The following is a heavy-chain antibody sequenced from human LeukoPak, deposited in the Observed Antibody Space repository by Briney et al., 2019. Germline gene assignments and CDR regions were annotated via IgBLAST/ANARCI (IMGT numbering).Heavy chain of an antibody. J-gene: IGHJ6*02. CDR3: ANLRHSFGWYYYGMDV. V-gene: IGHV1-69*13. CDR1: GGTFSSYA. Sequence: ASVKVSCKASGGTFSSYAISWVRQAPGQGLEWMGGLIPIFGTANYAQKFQGRVTITADESTSTAYMELSSLRSEDTAVYYCANLRHSFGWYYYGMDVWGQGTTVTVSS. D-gene: IGHD5-18*01. CDR2: LIPIFGTA.